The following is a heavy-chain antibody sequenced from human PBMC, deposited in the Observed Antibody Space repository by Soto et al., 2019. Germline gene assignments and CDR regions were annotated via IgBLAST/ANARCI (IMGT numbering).Heavy chain of an antibody. D-gene: IGHD1-26*01. CDR3: AGGGSVVGARRRLLDV. CDR1: GGSISSDSSY. V-gene: IGHV4-31*03. Sequence: PSETLSLTCTFSGGSISSDSSYWSWILHLPGMGLEWIGYIFYSGAFYYTPSLRGRVMILADTSKNHFTLRLSSVTAADTAFYYCAGGGSVVGARRRLLDVWGKGSTVSVSS. J-gene: IGHJ6*04. CDR2: IFYSGAF.